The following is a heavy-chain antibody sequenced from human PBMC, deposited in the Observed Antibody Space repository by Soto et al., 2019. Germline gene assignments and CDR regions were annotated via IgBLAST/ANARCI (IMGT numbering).Heavy chain of an antibody. CDR3: AKTYYDLSSGYLLGYYCMDV. D-gene: IGHD3-3*01. CDR2: ISYDGSNK. CDR1: GFTFSSYG. Sequence: QVQLVESGGGVVQPGRSLRLSCAASGFTFSSYGMHWVRQAPGKGLEWVAVISYDGSNKYYADSVKGRFTISRDNSKNTLYLQMNSLRAEDTAVYYCAKTYYDLSSGYLLGYYCMDVLGQGTTVTVSS. J-gene: IGHJ6*02. V-gene: IGHV3-30*18.